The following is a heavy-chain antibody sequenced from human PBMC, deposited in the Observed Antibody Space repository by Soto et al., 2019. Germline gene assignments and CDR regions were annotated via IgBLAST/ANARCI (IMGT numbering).Heavy chain of an antibody. CDR2: IHHSGSI. D-gene: IGHD1-1*01. Sequence: SETLSLTCAVYGGSLSGYYWTWIRRPPGKGLEWIGEIHHSGSINCNSSLKSRVTISADTSKNQFFLKLSSVTAADTAVYYCSRGGDAYKAGNYWGQGTLVT. CDR1: GGSLSGYY. V-gene: IGHV4-34*01. CDR3: SRGGDAYKAGNY. J-gene: IGHJ4*02.